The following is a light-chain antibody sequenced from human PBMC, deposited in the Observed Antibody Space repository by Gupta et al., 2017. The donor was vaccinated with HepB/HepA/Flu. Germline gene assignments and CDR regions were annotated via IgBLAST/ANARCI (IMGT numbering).Light chain of an antibody. CDR1: SSDVGAYNY. V-gene: IGLV2-14*03. Sequence: QSALTQPASVSGSPGQSITISCTGASSDVGAYNYVSWYQQHPGKVPKVIIYDVTDRPSGVSNRFSGSKSGNTASLTISWLQAEDEADYYCSSYTISGTRVFGGGTKLTVL. CDR2: DVT. J-gene: IGLJ3*02. CDR3: SSYTISGTRV.